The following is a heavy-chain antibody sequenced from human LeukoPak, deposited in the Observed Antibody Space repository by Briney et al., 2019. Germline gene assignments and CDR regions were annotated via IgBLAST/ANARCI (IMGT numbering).Heavy chain of an antibody. V-gene: IGHV4-31*03. Sequence: SETLSLTCTVSGGSISSGGYYWSWIRQHPGKGLEWIGYIYYSGSTYYNPSLKTRVTITVDTSKNQFSLTLSSVTAADTTVYYGARELACSGYFRPGYYFDYWGQGTLVTVSS. CDR1: GGSISSGGYY. CDR2: IYYSGST. J-gene: IGHJ4*02. CDR3: ARELACSGYFRPGYYFDY. D-gene: IGHD3-22*01.